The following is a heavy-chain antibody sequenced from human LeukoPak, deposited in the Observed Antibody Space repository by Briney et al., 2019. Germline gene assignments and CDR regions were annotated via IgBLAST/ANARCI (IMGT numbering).Heavy chain of an antibody. CDR2: IWYDGSNK. J-gene: IGHJ4*02. V-gene: IGHV3-33*01. Sequence: GRSLRLSCAASGFTFSSYGRHWVRQAPGKGLEWVAVIWYDGSNKYYADSVKGRFTISRDNSKNTLYLQMNSLRAEDTAVYYCARDQSSSGYYYVGVDYWGQGTLVTVSS. CDR1: GFTFSSYG. CDR3: ARDQSSSGYYYVGVDY. D-gene: IGHD3-22*01.